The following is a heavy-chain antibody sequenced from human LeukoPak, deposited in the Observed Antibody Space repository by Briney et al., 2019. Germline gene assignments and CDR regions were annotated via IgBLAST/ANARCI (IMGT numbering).Heavy chain of an antibody. Sequence: GRSLRLSCAASGFTFSSYAMHWVRQAPGKGLEWVAVISYDGSNKYYADSVKGRFTISRDNSKNTLYLQMNSLRAEDTAVYYCARGAEVVAATLFDYWGQGTLVTVSS. D-gene: IGHD2-15*01. CDR3: ARGAEVVAATLFDY. J-gene: IGHJ4*02. V-gene: IGHV3-30-3*01. CDR1: GFTFSSYA. CDR2: ISYDGSNK.